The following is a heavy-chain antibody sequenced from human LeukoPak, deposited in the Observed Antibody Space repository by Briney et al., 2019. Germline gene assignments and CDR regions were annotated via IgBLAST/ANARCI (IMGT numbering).Heavy chain of an antibody. Sequence: SLKVSCKASGGTLSVYAISCVRQAPGQGPGWMGGIIPIFGTTNYAQKFQGRVTITADESTSTAYMELSSLRSEDTAVYYCARIVGIASRGYFDYWGQGTLVTVSS. V-gene: IGHV1-69*13. D-gene: IGHD3-10*01. J-gene: IGHJ4*02. CDR1: GGTLSVYA. CDR3: ARIVGIASRGYFDY. CDR2: IIPIFGTT.